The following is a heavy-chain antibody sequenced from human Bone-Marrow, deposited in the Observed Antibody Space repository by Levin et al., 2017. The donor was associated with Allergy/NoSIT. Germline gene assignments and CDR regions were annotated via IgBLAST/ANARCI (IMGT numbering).Heavy chain of an antibody. CDR1: GFTFSSYS. V-gene: IGHV3-21*01. J-gene: IGHJ4*02. CDR3: ARLRIVGAPNYYFDY. CDR2: ISSSSSYI. D-gene: IGHD1-26*01. Sequence: SGGSLRLSCAASGFTFSSYSMNWVRQAPGKGLEWVSSISSSSSYIYYADSVKGRFTISRDNAKNSLYLQMNSLRAEDTAVYYCARLRIVGAPNYYFDYWGQGTLVTVSS.